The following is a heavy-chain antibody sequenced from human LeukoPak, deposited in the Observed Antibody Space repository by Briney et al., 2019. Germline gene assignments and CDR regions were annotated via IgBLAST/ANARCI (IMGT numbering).Heavy chain of an antibody. D-gene: IGHD1-26*01. CDR2: ISSSSSYI. J-gene: IGHJ5*02. V-gene: IGHV3-21*01. CDR3: ARDSFGGSYPNWFDP. Sequence: PGGSLRLSCAASGFTFSSYSMNWVRQAPGKGLEWVSSISSSSSYIYYADSVKSRFTISRDNAKNSLYLQMNSLRAEDTAVYYCARDSFGGSYPNWFDPWGQGTLVTVSS. CDR1: GFTFSSYS.